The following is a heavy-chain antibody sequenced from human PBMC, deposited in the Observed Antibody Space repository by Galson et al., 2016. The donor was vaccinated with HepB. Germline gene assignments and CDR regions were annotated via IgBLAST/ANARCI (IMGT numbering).Heavy chain of an antibody. Sequence: SLRLSCAAPGFTFNGSAIHWVRQASGKGLEWVGRIRGKAHSHATAYAASVQGRFTISRDDSKNTAYLQMNSLKTEDTAVYYCGRVGGPVPLDYWGQGTLVTVSS. J-gene: IGHJ4*02. D-gene: IGHD1-26*01. CDR1: GFTFNGSA. CDR3: GRVGGPVPLDY. CDR2: IRGKAHSHAT. V-gene: IGHV3-73*01.